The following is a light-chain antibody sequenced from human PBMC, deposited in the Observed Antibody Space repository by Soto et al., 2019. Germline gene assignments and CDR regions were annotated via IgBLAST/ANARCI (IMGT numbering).Light chain of an antibody. CDR3: QQFGSYPLT. Sequence: EVVLTQSPVTLSLSPGERASLSCRASQSVRNNFLAWYQQKPGQAPRILIYAASNRATGIPDRFSGGGSETDFTLTISRLEPEDFAVYYCQQFGSYPLTFGGGTRWIS. CDR2: AAS. V-gene: IGKV3-20*01. J-gene: IGKJ4*01. CDR1: QSVRNNF.